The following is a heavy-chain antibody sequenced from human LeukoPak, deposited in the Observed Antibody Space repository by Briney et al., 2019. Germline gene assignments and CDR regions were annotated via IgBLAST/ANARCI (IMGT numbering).Heavy chain of an antibody. CDR2: IGASGAYT. CDR1: GFTFSDYG. J-gene: IGHJ4*02. CDR3: ARGHSSIWYVPVY. V-gene: IGHV3-23*01. D-gene: IGHD6-13*01. Sequence: GGSLRLSCAASGFTFSDYGMTWVRQAPGKGLDWVSSIGASGAYTYFADSVKGRFTISRDNSKNMLFLEMNTLRAEDTALYYCARGHSSIWYVPVYWGQGALVTVSS.